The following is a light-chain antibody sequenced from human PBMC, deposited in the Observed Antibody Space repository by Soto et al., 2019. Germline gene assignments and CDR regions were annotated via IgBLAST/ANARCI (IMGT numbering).Light chain of an antibody. Sequence: AIRMTQSPSSLSASTGDRVTITCRASQGISSYLAWYQQKPGKAPKLLIYAASTLQSGVPSRFSGSESGTEFTLTISSLQPEDFATYYCQQLNTYPLTFGGGTKVDI. J-gene: IGKJ4*01. CDR3: QQLNTYPLT. CDR2: AAS. CDR1: QGISSY. V-gene: IGKV1-8*01.